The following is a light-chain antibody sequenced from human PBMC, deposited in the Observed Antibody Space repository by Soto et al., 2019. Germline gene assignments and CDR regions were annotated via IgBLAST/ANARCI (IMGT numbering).Light chain of an antibody. Sequence: QSVLTQPPSASGSPGQSVTISCTGTSSDVGGYNYVSWYQQHPGKAPKLMIYEVTKRPSGVPDRFSGSKSGNTASLTVSGLQAEDEADYYCISYAETAYVFGTGTKVTVL. CDR2: EVT. CDR3: ISYAETAYV. V-gene: IGLV2-8*01. J-gene: IGLJ1*01. CDR1: SSDVGGYNY.